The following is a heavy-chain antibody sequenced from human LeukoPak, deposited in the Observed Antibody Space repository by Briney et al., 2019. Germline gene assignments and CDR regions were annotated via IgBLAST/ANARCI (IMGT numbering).Heavy chain of an antibody. V-gene: IGHV3-23*01. J-gene: IGHJ4*02. CDR1: GFTFSSYA. CDR2: TSGSTGST. CDR3: AKDGERGSYSYFDY. D-gene: IGHD1-26*01. Sequence: GGSLRLSCAASGFTFSSYAMSWVRQAPGKGLEWVSATSGSTGSTYYADSVKGRFTISRDKSKNTLYLQMKSLRAEDTAVYYCAKDGERGSYSYFDYWGQGTLVTVSS.